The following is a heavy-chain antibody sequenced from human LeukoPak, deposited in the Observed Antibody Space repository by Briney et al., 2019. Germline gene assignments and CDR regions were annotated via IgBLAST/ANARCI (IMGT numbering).Heavy chain of an antibody. CDR1: GGSFSGYY. CDR3: ARYGAALDY. D-gene: IGHD4/OR15-4a*01. J-gene: IGHJ4*02. V-gene: IGHV4-34*01. CDR2: INHSGST. Sequence: PSETLSLTCAVYGGSFSGYYWSWIRQPPGKGLEWIGEINHSGSTNNNPSLKSRVTISVDTSKNQFSLKLSSVTATDTAVYYCARYGAALDYWGQGTLVTVSS.